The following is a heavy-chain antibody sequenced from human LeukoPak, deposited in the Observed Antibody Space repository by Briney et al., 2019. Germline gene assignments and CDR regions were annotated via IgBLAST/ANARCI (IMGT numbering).Heavy chain of an antibody. CDR1: GFTFSTYW. Sequence: GGSLRLSCAASGFTFSTYWMHWVRQAPGKGLVWVSLIKTDGSSTTYPDSVKGRFTVSRDNAKNTLYLQMNSLRAEDTAVYYCARDKHGEFDYWGQGTLVTVSS. D-gene: IGHD4-17*01. CDR3: ARDKHGEFDY. J-gene: IGHJ4*02. CDR2: IKTDGSST. V-gene: IGHV3-74*01.